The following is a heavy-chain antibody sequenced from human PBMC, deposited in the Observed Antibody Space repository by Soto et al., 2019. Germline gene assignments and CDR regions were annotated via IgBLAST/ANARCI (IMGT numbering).Heavy chain of an antibody. Sequence: SETLSLTCAVSGGSISSGGYSWSWIRQPPGKGLEWIGYIYHSGSTYYNTSLKSRVTISVDRSKNQFSLKLSSVTAADTAVYFCARADIVSVPAEGPVANWFDPWGQGTLVTVSS. CDR3: ARADIVSVPAEGPVANWFDP. D-gene: IGHD2-2*01. CDR2: IYHSGST. CDR1: GGSISSGGYS. V-gene: IGHV4-30-2*01. J-gene: IGHJ5*02.